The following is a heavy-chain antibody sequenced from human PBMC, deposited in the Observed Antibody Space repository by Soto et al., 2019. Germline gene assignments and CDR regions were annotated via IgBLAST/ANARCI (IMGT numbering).Heavy chain of an antibody. V-gene: IGHV1-46*01. CDR3: AKSNPYSVLSYYDSSGSQLIDY. CDR1: GYTFTSYY. CDR2: INPSGGST. D-gene: IGHD3-22*01. J-gene: IGHJ4*02. Sequence: GASVKVSCKASGYTFTSYYMHWVRQAPGQGLEWMGIINPSGGSTSYAQKFQGRVTMTRDTSTSTVYMELSSLRSEDTAVYYCAKSNPYSVLSYYDSSGSQLIDYWGQGTLVTVSS.